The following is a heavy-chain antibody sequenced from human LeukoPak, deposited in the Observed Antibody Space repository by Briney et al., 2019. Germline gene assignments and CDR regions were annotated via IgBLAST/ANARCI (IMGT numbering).Heavy chain of an antibody. V-gene: IGHV3-30-3*01. D-gene: IGHD6-19*01. Sequence: PRRSLRLSCPASGFTFSTYGIHSFRKAPGKKPERVAIISYNGTNKYYAHSVKGRFTISRDTSKNTLYLQMNSLRAEDTAVYYCARAGYSSGLYNGLDVWGQGTTVTVSS. CDR2: ISYNGTNK. J-gene: IGHJ6*02. CDR3: ARAGYSSGLYNGLDV. CDR1: GFTFSTYG.